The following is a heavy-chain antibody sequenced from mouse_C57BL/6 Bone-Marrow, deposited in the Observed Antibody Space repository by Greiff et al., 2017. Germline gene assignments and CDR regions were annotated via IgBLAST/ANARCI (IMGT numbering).Heavy chain of an antibody. Sequence: EVKLMDSGGDLVKPGGSLKLSCAASGFTFSSYGMSWVRQTPDKRLEWVATISSGGSYTYYPDSVKGRFTISRDNAKNTLYLQMSSLKSEDTAMYYCARHYDYAWFAYWGQGTLVTVSA. CDR3: ARHYDYAWFAY. J-gene: IGHJ3*01. V-gene: IGHV5-6*01. CDR1: GFTFSSYG. CDR2: ISSGGSYT. D-gene: IGHD2-4*01.